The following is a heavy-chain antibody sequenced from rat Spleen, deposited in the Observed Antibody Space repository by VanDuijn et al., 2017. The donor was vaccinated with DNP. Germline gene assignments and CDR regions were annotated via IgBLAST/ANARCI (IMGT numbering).Heavy chain of an antibody. V-gene: IGHV5-22*01. CDR2: LTHEGTTT. Sequence: EVQLVESGGGLVQPGRSLKLSCAASGFTFSNYDMAWVRQDPTTGLEWVASLTHEGTTTYYGDSVQGRFTISRDNAKNTLYLQMDSLRSEDTATYYCKLGGAYWGQGVMVTVSS. CDR3: KLGGAY. J-gene: IGHJ2*01. D-gene: IGHD5-1*01. CDR1: GFTFSNYD.